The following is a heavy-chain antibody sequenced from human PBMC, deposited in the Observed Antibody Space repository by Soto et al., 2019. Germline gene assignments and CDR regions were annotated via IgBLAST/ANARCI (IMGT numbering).Heavy chain of an antibody. CDR1: GDSVSSATYY. V-gene: IGHV4-61*01. J-gene: IGHJ5*02. CDR2: IYYGGST. Sequence: QVQLQESGPGLVKPSETLSLTCTVSGDSVSSATYYWSWIRQPPGKALEWIGSIYYGGSTNYNPSLRSRFIMSVDTSKNQFSLNLSSVTAADTAVYYCARYRGTANKHNWLDPWGQGTLVTVSS. CDR3: ARYRGTANKHNWLDP. D-gene: IGHD1-7*01.